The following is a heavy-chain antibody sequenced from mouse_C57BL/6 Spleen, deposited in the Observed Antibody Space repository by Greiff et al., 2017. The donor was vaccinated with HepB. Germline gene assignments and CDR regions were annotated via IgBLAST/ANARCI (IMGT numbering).Heavy chain of an antibody. CDR1: GYTFTSYW. J-gene: IGHJ3*01. D-gene: IGHD1-1*01. Sequence: QVQLQQPGAELVKPGASVKLSCKASGYTFTSYWMHWVKQRPGQGLEWIGMIHPNSGSTNYNEKFKSKATLTVDKSSSTAYMQLSSLTSEDSAVYYCASGGNYYGSSAWFAYWGQGTLVTVSA. CDR2: IHPNSGST. CDR3: ASGGNYYGSSAWFAY. V-gene: IGHV1-64*01.